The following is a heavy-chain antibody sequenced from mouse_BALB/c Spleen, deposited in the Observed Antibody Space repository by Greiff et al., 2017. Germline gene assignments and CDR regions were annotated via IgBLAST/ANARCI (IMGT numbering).Heavy chain of an antibody. J-gene: IGHJ4*01. CDR3: ASKYGNYYAMVY. CDR2: INPSTGYT. CDR1: GYTFTSYW. V-gene: IGHV1-7*01. Sequence: QVQLQQSGAELAKPGASVKMSCKASGYTFTSYWMHWVKQRPGQGLEWIGYINPSTGYTEYNQKFKDKATLTADKSSSTAYMQLSSLTSEDSAVYYCASKYGNYYAMVYWGQGTSVTVSS. D-gene: IGHD2-10*02.